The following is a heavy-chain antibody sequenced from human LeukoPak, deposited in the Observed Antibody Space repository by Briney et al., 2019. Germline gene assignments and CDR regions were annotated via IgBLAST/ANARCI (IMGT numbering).Heavy chain of an antibody. CDR3: ATGQTTPVLVDTLHF. CDR1: GHTXTEFS. D-gene: IGHD4-17*01. J-gene: IGHJ4*02. Sequence: ASVKVSCKVSGHTXTEFSIHWVRQAPGKGLEWMGGFDPDDAETVFARKFQGRVTMTEDTSTNTAYMELTSLRSEDTAVYYCATGQTTPVLVDTLHFWGQGTLVTVSS. V-gene: IGHV1-24*01. CDR2: FDPDDAET.